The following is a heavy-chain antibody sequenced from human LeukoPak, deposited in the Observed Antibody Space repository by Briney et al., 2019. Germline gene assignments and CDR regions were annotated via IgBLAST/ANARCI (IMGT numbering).Heavy chain of an antibody. J-gene: IGHJ4*02. CDR3: ATVLEGSSLQDY. V-gene: IGHV3-74*03. CDR1: GFTITNHW. Sequence: GGSLRLSCEVSGFTITNHWMYWVRQAPGRGLVWVSRIKRDERSAAYADSVKGRFTISRDNAKNTLYLQMNSLRAEDTAVYYCATVLEGSSLQDYWGQGTLVTVSS. CDR2: IKRDERSA. D-gene: IGHD1-26*01.